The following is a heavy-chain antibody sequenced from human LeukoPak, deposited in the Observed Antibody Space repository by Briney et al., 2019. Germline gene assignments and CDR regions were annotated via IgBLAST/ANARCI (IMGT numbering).Heavy chain of an antibody. V-gene: IGHV4-34*01. D-gene: IGHD5-12*01. CDR3: ARGEWLRSWFGY. CDR2: INHSGST. J-gene: IGHJ4*02. CDR1: GGSFSGYY. Sequence: PSETLSLTCAVYGGSFSGYYGSWIRQPPGKGLEWIGEINHSGSTNYNPSLKSRVTISVDTSKNQFSLKLSSVTAADTAVYYCARGEWLRSWFGYWGQGTLVTVSS.